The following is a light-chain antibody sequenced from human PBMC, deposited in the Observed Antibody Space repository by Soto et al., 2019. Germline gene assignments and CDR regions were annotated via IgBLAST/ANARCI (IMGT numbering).Light chain of an antibody. CDR3: QQYNNYLAWM. V-gene: IGKV1-5*01. J-gene: IGKJ1*01. CDR2: DAS. Sequence: DIQMTQYPSTLSASVGDRVTITCRASQSLSRWLVWYQQKPGTAPKVLIFDASILATGVPSRFSGSGSGTEVTLTISSLQPDDFAPHPCQQYNNYLAWMFGQGTKLDIK. CDR1: QSLSRW.